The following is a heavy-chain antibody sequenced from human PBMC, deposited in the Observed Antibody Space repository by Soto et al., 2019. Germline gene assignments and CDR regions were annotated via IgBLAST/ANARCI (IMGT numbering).Heavy chain of an antibody. D-gene: IGHD2-21*01. J-gene: IGHJ4*02. CDR2: IYYSGST. Sequence: SETLSLTCTVSGGSISSYYWSWIRQPPGKGLEWIGYIYYSGSTNYNPSLKSRVTISVDTSKNQFSLKLSSVTAADTAVYYCARDNYGGVDYWGQGTLVTLSS. CDR3: ARDNYGGVDY. CDR1: GGSISSYY. V-gene: IGHV4-59*01.